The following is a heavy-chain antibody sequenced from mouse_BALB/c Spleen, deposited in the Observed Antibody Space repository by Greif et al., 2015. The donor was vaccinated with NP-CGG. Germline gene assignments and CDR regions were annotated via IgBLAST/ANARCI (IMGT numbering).Heavy chain of an antibody. CDR1: GYTFTSYV. Sequence: VQLKQSGPELVKPGASVKMSCKASGYTFTSYVMHWVKQKPGQGLEWIGYINPYNDGTKYNEKFKGKATLTSDKSSSTAYMELSSLTSEDSAVYYCARRVYDGYPYWYFDVWGAGTTVTVSS. D-gene: IGHD2-3*01. CDR2: INPYNDGT. CDR3: ARRVYDGYPYWYFDV. J-gene: IGHJ1*01. V-gene: IGHV1-14*01.